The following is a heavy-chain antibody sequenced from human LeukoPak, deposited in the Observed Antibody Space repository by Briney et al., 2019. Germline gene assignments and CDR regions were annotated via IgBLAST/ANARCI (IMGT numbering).Heavy chain of an antibody. J-gene: IGHJ4*02. Sequence: GGSLRLSCAASGFTFSSYGMHWVRQAPGKGLEWVAVISYDGSNKYYADSVKGRFTISRDNSKNTLYLQMNSLRAEDTAVYYCARTRGSYPFDYWGQGTLVTVSS. CDR1: GFTFSSYG. V-gene: IGHV3-30*03. CDR3: ARTRGSYPFDY. D-gene: IGHD1-26*01. CDR2: ISYDGSNK.